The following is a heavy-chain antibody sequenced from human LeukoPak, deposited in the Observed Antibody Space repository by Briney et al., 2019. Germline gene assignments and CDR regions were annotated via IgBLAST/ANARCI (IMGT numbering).Heavy chain of an antibody. Sequence: KSSETLSLTCAVYGGSFSGYYWSWIRQPPGKGLEWIGEINHSGSTNYNPSLKSLVTISVDTSKNQFSLNLSSVTAADTAVYYCARGRGLLLWGQGTLVTVSS. CDR1: GGSFSGYY. V-gene: IGHV4-34*01. CDR3: ARGRGLLL. D-gene: IGHD3-10*01. CDR2: INHSGST. J-gene: IGHJ4*02.